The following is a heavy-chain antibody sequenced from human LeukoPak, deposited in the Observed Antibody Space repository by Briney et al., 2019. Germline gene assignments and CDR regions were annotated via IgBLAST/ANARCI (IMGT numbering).Heavy chain of an antibody. V-gene: IGHV3-48*03. CDR3: ARGVVAVSGARDFYYMDV. D-gene: IGHD2-2*01. CDR2: ISSSGNYI. Sequence: GGSLRLSCAASGFSFSSYEMNWVRQAPGKGLEWVSYISSSGNYIYYADSVSGRFTISRDNARNSLYLQLNSLRAEDTAVYYCARGVVAVSGARDFYYMDVWGKGTTVTVSS. CDR1: GFSFSSYE. J-gene: IGHJ6*03.